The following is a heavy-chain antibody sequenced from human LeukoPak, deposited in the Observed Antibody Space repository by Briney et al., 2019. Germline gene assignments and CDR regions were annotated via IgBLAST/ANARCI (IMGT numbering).Heavy chain of an antibody. D-gene: IGHD3-22*01. CDR3: ARVTTGGYHNC. J-gene: IGHJ4*02. CDR2: IYTTGST. V-gene: IGHV4-61*02. CDR1: GGSISSGTYY. Sequence: SETLSLTCTVSGGSISSGTYYRTWIRQPAGKGLEWIGRIYTTGSTNYNPSLKSRVTMSTDTSKNQFSLKLSSVTAADTAVYYCARVTTGGYHNCWGQGTLVTVSS.